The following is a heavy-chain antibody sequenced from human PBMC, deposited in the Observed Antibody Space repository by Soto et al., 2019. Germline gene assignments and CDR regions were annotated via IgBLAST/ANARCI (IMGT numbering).Heavy chain of an antibody. CDR1: GGSFSGYY. CDR2: INHSGST. J-gene: IGHJ4*02. CDR3: ARGMKGYYGSGKGY. V-gene: IGHV4-34*01. Sequence: QVQLQQWGAGLLKPSETLSLTCAVYGGSFSGYYWSWIRQPPGKGLEWIGEINHSGSTNYNPSLKSRVTIAVDTSKNQCSLKLSSVTAADTAVYYCARGMKGYYGSGKGYWGQGTLVTVSS. D-gene: IGHD3-10*01.